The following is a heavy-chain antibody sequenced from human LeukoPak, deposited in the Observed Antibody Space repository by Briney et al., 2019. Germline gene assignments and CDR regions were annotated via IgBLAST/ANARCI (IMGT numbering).Heavy chain of an antibody. J-gene: IGHJ4*02. CDR1: GASINSGSYY. D-gene: IGHD5-18*01. CDR3: ARGGQLWYIFDY. CDR2: IYTSGST. V-gene: IGHV4-61*02. Sequence: PSETLSLTCTVSGASINSGSYYWSWIRQPAGKGLEWIGRIYTSGSTNYNPSLKSRVTISVDTSKNQFSLKLSSVTAADTAVYYCARGGQLWYIFDYWGQGTLVTVSS.